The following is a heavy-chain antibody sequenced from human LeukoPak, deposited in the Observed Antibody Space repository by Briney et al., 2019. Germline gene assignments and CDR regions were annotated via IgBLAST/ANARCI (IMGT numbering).Heavy chain of an antibody. CDR3: ARLKFYDSTGYSPGYYMDV. CDR1: SGSIISYY. J-gene: IGHJ6*03. CDR2: IYPTGNT. Sequence: SETLSLTSTVSSGSIISYYWGWIRQPAGKGPEWSGRIYPTGNTDYNPSLKTRVTMSTDLSKKQFSLRLRSVTAADTAVYYCARLKFYDSTGYSPGYYMDVWGKGTAVTVSS. V-gene: IGHV4-4*07. D-gene: IGHD3-22*01.